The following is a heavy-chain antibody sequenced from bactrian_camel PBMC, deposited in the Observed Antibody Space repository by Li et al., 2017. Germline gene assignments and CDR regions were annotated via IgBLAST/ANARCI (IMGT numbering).Heavy chain of an antibody. CDR1: RYIYSRYC. CDR2: IDGDGST. V-gene: IGHV3S53*01. D-gene: IGHD6*01. Sequence: HVQLVESGGGSVQSGGSLRLSCAASRYIYSRYCMAWFRQALGKEREGVAAIDGDGSTSYADSVKGRFTISQELTKNTVYLQMSNLVPEDSAVYYCAASTKVIGGIPLAATLFDYWGQGTQVTVS. J-gene: IGHJ4*01. CDR3: AASTKVIGGIPLAATLFDY.